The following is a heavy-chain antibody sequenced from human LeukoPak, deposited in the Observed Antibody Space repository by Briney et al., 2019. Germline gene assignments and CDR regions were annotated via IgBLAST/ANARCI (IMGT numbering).Heavy chain of an antibody. V-gene: IGHV3-20*04. J-gene: IGHJ4*02. D-gene: IGHD6-25*01. Sequence: GGSLRLSCAASGFTFDDYGMSWVRQAPGKGMEWVSGINWNGGRTDYADSVKGGFTISRDNAKNSLYLQMNSLRAEDTALYYCARDAPYSSGLDYWGQGTLVTVSS. CDR1: GFTFDDYG. CDR3: ARDAPYSSGLDY. CDR2: INWNGGRT.